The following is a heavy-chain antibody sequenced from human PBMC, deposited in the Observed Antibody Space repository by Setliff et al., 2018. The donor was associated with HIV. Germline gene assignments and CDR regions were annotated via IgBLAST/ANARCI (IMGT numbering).Heavy chain of an antibody. V-gene: IGHV1-18*01. CDR3: ARDATEYSSSWFDP. Sequence: ASVKVSCKASGYTISAHGVSWVRHVPGHGLEWMGWISGDTGDIKYSQRFEGRLTMTTETSTNTAYMELSSLRSEDTAVYYCARDATEYSSSWFDPWGQGTLVTVSS. J-gene: IGHJ5*02. CDR1: GYTISAHG. D-gene: IGHD6-6*01. CDR2: ISGDTGDI.